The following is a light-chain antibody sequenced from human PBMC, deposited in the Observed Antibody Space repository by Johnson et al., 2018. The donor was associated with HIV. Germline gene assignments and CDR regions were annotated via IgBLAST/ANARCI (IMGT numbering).Light chain of an antibody. Sequence: TQPPSVSAAPGPKVTISCSGSSSNIGNNYVSWYQQLPGTAPKLLIYENNKRPSGIPDRFSASESGTSATLGITGLQTGDEADYYCGAWDSSLSAHYVFGTGTKVTVL. CDR3: GAWDSSLSAHYV. J-gene: IGLJ1*01. CDR1: SSNIGNNY. V-gene: IGLV1-51*01. CDR2: ENN.